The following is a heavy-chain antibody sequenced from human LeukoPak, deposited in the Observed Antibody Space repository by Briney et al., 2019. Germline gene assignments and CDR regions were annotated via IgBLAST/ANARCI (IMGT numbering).Heavy chain of an antibody. CDR3: VRDRVGPDY. D-gene: IGHD1-26*01. J-gene: IGHJ4*02. V-gene: IGHV3-74*03. CDR1: GFTFSSAW. CDR2: ITDDATT. Sequence: GGSLRLSCAASGFTFSSAWMHWVRQAPGTGLVWVSRITDDATTTYADSVRGRFTISRDNAKNILYLQINSLRAEDTAVYYCVRDRVGPDYWGQGTLVTVSS.